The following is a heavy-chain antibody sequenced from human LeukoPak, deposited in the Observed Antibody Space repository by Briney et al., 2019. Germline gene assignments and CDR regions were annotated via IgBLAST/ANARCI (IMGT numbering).Heavy chain of an antibody. V-gene: IGHV3-74*01. CDR3: ARESYYYDSSGYYSPAGFGY. J-gene: IGHJ4*02. CDR2: INSDGSST. D-gene: IGHD3-22*01. Sequence: GGSLRLSCAASGFTFSSYWMHWVHQAPGKGLVWVSRINSDGSSTSYADSVKGRFTISRDNAKKSLYLQMNSLRAEDTAVYYCARESYYYDSSGYYSPAGFGYWGQGTLVTVSS. CDR1: GFTFSSYW.